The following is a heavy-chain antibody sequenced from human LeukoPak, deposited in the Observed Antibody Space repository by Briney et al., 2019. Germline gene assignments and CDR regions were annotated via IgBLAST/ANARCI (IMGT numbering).Heavy chain of an antibody. V-gene: IGHV3-11*01. Sequence: GGSLRLSCAASGFTFSDYYMSWIRQAPGRGLEWVSYISSSGSTIYYADSVKGRFTISRDNAKNSLYLQMNSLRAEDTAVYYCARDFGSYVYYFDYWGQGTLVTVSS. CDR3: ARDFGSYVYYFDY. CDR1: GFTFSDYY. CDR2: ISSSGSTI. D-gene: IGHD1-26*01. J-gene: IGHJ4*02.